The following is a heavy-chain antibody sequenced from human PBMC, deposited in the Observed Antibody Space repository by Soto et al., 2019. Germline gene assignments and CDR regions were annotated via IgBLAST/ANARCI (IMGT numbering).Heavy chain of an antibody. CDR2: IYHSGST. Sequence: SETLSLTCAVSGGSISSGGYSWSWIRQPPGKGLEWIGYIYHSGSTYYNPSLKSRVTISVDRSKNQFSLKLSSVTAADTAVYYCARVGTDFWSGYEWFDPWGQGTLVTVSS. CDR3: ARVGTDFWSGYEWFDP. J-gene: IGHJ5*02. CDR1: GGSISSGGYS. V-gene: IGHV4-30-2*01. D-gene: IGHD3-3*01.